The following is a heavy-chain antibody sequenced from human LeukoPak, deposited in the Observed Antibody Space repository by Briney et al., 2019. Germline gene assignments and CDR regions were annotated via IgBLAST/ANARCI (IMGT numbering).Heavy chain of an antibody. D-gene: IGHD6-19*01. V-gene: IGHV1-69*13. Sequence: SVKVSCKASGGTFSSYAISWVRQAPGQGLEWMGGIIPIFGTANYAQKFQGRVTITADESTSTAYMELSSLRSEDTAVYYCARQGIAVAGHDSWFDPWGQGTLVTVSS. CDR2: IIPIFGTA. CDR1: GGTFSSYA. CDR3: ARQGIAVAGHDSWFDP. J-gene: IGHJ5*02.